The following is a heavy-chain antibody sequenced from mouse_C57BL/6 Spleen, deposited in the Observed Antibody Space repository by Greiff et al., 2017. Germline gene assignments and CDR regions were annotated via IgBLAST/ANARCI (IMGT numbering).Heavy chain of an antibody. CDR2: IDPENGDT. CDR1: GFNIKDDY. J-gene: IGHJ3*01. D-gene: IGHD1-1*01. V-gene: IGHV14-4*01. CDR3: TRDYYYGSRRAWFAY. Sequence: VQLQQSGAELVRPGASVKLSCTASGFNIKDDYMHWVKQRPEQGLEWIGWIDPENGDTEYASKFQGKATITADTSSNTAYLQLSSLTSEDTAVYYCTRDYYYGSRRAWFAYWGQGTLVTVSA.